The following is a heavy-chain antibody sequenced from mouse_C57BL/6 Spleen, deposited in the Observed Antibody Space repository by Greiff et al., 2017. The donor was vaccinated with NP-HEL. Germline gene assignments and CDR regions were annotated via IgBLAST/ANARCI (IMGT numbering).Heavy chain of an antibody. CDR1: GYTFTDYN. Sequence: EVQLQQSGPELVKPGASVKIPCMASGYTFTDYNMDWVKQSHGKSLEWIGDINPNNGGTIYNQKFKGKATLTVDKSSSTAYMELRSLTSEDTAVYYCARSEGILLRSYAMDYWGQGTSVTVS. CDR3: ARSEGILLRSYAMDY. J-gene: IGHJ4*01. D-gene: IGHD1-1*01. V-gene: IGHV1-18*01. CDR2: INPNNGGT.